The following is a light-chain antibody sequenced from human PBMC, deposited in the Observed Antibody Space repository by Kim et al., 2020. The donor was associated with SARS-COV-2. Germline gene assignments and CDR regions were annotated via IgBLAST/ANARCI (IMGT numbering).Light chain of an antibody. J-gene: IGLJ3*02. CDR1: SGSIASNY. Sequence: GKTVTISCLGSSGSIASNYVQWYQQRPGSAPTTVIYENNQRPSGVPDRFSGSIDSSSNSASLTISGLKTEDEADYYCQSYDNNNQVFGGGTQLTVL. CDR3: QSYDNNNQV. V-gene: IGLV6-57*02. CDR2: ENN.